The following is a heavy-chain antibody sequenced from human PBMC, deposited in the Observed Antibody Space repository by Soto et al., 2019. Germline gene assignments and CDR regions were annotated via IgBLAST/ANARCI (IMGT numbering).Heavy chain of an antibody. D-gene: IGHD3-3*01. Sequence: VQLVESGGGLVQPGGSLRLSCEASGFTFSSNWMHWVRQAPGKGLVWVSRVNGDGSSTNYADSLKGRFTISRDNAKNTLYLQMNSLGAEDTAVYYCARETYYDFWIGGQGTLVTVSS. CDR3: ARETYYDFWI. CDR1: GFTFSSNW. J-gene: IGHJ4*02. V-gene: IGHV3-74*01. CDR2: VNGDGSST.